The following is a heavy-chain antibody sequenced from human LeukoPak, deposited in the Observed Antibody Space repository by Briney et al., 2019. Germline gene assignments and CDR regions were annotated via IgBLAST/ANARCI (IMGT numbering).Heavy chain of an antibody. CDR3: ARGGGLDV. CDR1: GFTFSSYW. CDR2: ISHNGNVN. Sequence: GGSLRLSCAASGFTFSSYWMNRARQAPGKGLEWVASISHNGNVNYYVDSVKGRFTISRDNAKNSLYLQMSNLRAEDTAVYFCARGGGLDVWGQGATVTVSS. D-gene: IGHD3-16*01. J-gene: IGHJ6*02. V-gene: IGHV3-7*03.